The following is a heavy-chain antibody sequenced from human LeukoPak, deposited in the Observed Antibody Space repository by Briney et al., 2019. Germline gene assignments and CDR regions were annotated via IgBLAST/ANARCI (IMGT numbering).Heavy chain of an antibody. V-gene: IGHV4-34*01. Sequence: SETLSLTCAVYGGSFSGYYWSWIRQPPGKGLEWIGEINHSGSTNYNPSLKSRVTISVDTSKNQFSLKLSSLTAADTAVYYCARDLGPRNPHYFDYWGQGTLVTVSS. D-gene: IGHD1-14*01. CDR2: INHSGST. CDR3: ARDLGPRNPHYFDY. J-gene: IGHJ4*02. CDR1: GGSFSGYY.